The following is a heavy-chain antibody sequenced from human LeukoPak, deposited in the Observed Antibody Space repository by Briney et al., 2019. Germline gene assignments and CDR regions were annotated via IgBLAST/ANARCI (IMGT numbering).Heavy chain of an antibody. Sequence: GGSLRLSCAASGFTFSSYDMHWVRQPTGKGLEWVSAIATAGDTFYSGSVKGRFTISRENVKNSLYLQMNSLRVRDTALYFCTRGGRDGFDIWGQGTLVTVSS. CDR2: IATAGDT. J-gene: IGHJ3*02. V-gene: IGHV3-13*01. CDR1: GFTFSSYD. D-gene: IGHD2-15*01. CDR3: TRGGRDGFDI.